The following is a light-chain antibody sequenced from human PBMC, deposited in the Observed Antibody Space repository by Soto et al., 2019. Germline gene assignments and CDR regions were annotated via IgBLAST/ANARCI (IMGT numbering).Light chain of an antibody. CDR2: GAS. Sequence: EIVLTQSPATLSLSPGERATLSCRASQSVSSNYLAWYQQKPGQAPRLLLYGASTRATGIPDRFSGSGSGTDFTLTISRLEPEDFAFYYCQQYGNSPFTFGPGTKVDIK. CDR3: QQYGNSPFT. J-gene: IGKJ3*01. CDR1: QSVSSNY. V-gene: IGKV3-20*01.